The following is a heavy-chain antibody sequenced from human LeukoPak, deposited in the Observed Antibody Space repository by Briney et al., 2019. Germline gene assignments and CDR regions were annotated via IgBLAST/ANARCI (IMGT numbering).Heavy chain of an antibody. Sequence: SGGSLRLSCAASGFTFSSYGMHWVRQAPGKGLEWVAVISYDGSNKYYADSVKGRFTISRDNSKNTLYLQMNSLRAEDTAVYYCAREAAVDTAMDFKPFEDYWGQGTLVTVSS. D-gene: IGHD5-18*01. CDR1: GFTFSSYG. V-gene: IGHV3-30*03. J-gene: IGHJ4*02. CDR2: ISYDGSNK. CDR3: AREAAVDTAMDFKPFEDY.